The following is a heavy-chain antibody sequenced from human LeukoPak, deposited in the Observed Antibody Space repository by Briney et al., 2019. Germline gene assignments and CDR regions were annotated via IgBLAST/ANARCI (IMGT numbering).Heavy chain of an antibody. Sequence: PSETLSLTCTVSGASISSYFWTWIRQSPGKGLEWIGYISNIGSTNYNPSLKSRVTISGDTSKNQFSLKLSSVTAADTAVYYCARRRIAAAGGRFFDYWGQGTLVTVSS. J-gene: IGHJ4*02. V-gene: IGHV4-59*01. D-gene: IGHD6-13*01. CDR3: ARRRIAAAGGRFFDY. CDR2: ISNIGST. CDR1: GASISSYF.